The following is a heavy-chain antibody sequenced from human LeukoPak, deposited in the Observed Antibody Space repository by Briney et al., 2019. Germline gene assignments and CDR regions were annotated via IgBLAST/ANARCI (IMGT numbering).Heavy chain of an antibody. V-gene: IGHV1-2*02. J-gene: IGHJ2*01. CDR3: SREGDYGDYGRLWYFDL. Sequence: GASVKVSCKTSGYTFTGYFMHWVRQAPGQGPEWMGWINPNSGGTNYAQKFQGRVTMTRDTSISTAYMELTRLRSDDTAMYYCSREGDYGDYGRLWYFDLWGRGTLVTVSS. CDR1: GYTFTGYF. CDR2: INPNSGGT. D-gene: IGHD4-17*01.